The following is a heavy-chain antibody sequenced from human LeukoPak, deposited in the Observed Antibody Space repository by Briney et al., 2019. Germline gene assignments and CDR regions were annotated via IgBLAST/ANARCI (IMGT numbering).Heavy chain of an antibody. CDR2: INWNGGST. Sequence: GGSLRLSCAASGFTFDDYGMSWVRQAPGKGLEWVSGINWNGGSTGYADSVKGRFTISRDNAKNSLHLQMNSLRAEDTALYYCARVRGRDYYDSSGYRFDYWGQGTLVTVSS. V-gene: IGHV3-20*04. D-gene: IGHD3-22*01. CDR3: ARVRGRDYYDSSGYRFDY. CDR1: GFTFDDYG. J-gene: IGHJ4*02.